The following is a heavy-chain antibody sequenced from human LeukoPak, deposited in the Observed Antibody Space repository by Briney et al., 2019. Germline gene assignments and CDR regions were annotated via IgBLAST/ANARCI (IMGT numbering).Heavy chain of an antibody. CDR2: IYYSGST. D-gene: IGHD3-10*01. CDR1: GGSISSSSYY. J-gene: IGHJ4*02. CDR3: ASRTLLLWFRETPFDY. Sequence: PSETLSLTCTVSGGSISSSSYYWGWIRQPPGKGLEWIGSIYYSGSTYYNPSLKSRVTISVDTSKNQFSLKLSSVTAADTAVYYCASRTLLLWFRETPFDYWGQGTLVTVSS. V-gene: IGHV4-39*01.